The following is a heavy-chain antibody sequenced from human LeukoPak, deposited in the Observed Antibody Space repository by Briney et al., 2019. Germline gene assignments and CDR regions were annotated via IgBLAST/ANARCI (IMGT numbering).Heavy chain of an antibody. CDR3: TTSPQWLEN. CDR1: GFTFSNAW. D-gene: IGHD6-19*01. Sequence: GGSLRLSCAASGFTFSNAWMTWVRQAPGKGLEWIGRIQSETDGGTTDYAAPVKGRFTISRDDSKNMLYLQMNSLKNEDTAVYYCTTSPQWLENWGQGTLVTVSP. V-gene: IGHV3-15*01. J-gene: IGHJ4*02. CDR2: IQSETDGGTT.